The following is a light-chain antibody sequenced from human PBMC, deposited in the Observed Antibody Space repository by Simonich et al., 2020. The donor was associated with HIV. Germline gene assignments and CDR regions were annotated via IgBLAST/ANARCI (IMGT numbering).Light chain of an antibody. CDR2: GAS. Sequence: DIVMTQSPATLSVSPGERATLSCRSSQSVSSNLAWYQQKPGQAPRLLIYGASTRATGIPARFSGSGSGTEFTLTISSLQSEDFAVYYCQQYNNWPPVTFGQGTKLEIK. CDR1: QSVSSN. J-gene: IGKJ2*01. CDR3: QQYNNWPPVT. V-gene: IGKV3-15*01.